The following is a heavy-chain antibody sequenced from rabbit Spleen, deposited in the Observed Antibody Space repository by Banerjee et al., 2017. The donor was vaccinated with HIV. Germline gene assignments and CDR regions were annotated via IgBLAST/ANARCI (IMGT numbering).Heavy chain of an antibody. D-gene: IGHD4-2*01. CDR3: ARDLAGYVGFGYISYLDL. CDR1: GFDFSHYG. Sequence: QEQLVESGGGLVQPGGSLTLSCKASGFDFSHYGVSWVRQAPGKGLECIACIYGDRSGSTYYANWAKGRFTISRTSSTTVTLEMTSLTAADTATYFCARDLAGYVGFGYISYLDLWGPGTLVTVS. CDR2: IYGDRSGST. J-gene: IGHJ6*01. V-gene: IGHV1S45*01.